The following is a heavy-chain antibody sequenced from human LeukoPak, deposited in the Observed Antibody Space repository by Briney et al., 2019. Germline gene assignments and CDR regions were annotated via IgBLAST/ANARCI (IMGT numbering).Heavy chain of an antibody. D-gene: IGHD5-12*01. CDR1: GFTFSSYG. J-gene: IGHJ4*02. CDR3: AKAIIRGYSGYEGAFDY. Sequence: PGGSLRLSCAASGFTFSSYGMHWVRQAPGKGLEWVAVIWYDGSNKYYADSVKGRFTISRDNSKNTLYLQMNSLRAEDTAVYYCAKAIIRGYSGYEGAFDYWGQGTLVTVSS. CDR2: IWYDGSNK. V-gene: IGHV3-33*06.